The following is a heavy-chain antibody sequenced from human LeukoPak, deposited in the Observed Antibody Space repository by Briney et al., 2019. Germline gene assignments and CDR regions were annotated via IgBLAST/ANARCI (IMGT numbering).Heavy chain of an antibody. CDR2: IYYSGST. CDR1: GGSISSSSYY. CDR3: ARAKPPHPYYYYGMDV. J-gene: IGHJ6*02. Sequence: SETLSLTCTVSGGSISSSSYYWGWIRQPPGKGLEWIGSIYYSGSTYYNPSLKSRVTISVDTSKNQFSLKLSSVTAADTAVYYCARAKPPHPYYYYGMDVWGQGTTVTVSS. V-gene: IGHV4-39*01.